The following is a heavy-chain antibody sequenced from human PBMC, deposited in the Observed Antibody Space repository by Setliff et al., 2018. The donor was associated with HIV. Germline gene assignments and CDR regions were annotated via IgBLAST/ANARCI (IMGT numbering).Heavy chain of an antibody. CDR1: GFIFSTFA. V-gene: IGHV3-13*01. CDR3: VRGSLAGDVPEY. CDR2: IGTAGDT. D-gene: IGHD3-10*01. J-gene: IGHJ4*02. Sequence: GGSLRLSCAASGFIFSTFAMYWVRQAPGKGLEWVAVIGTAGDTYYTDSAKGRFTISRDNAKNSCYLQISSLTIADTALYYCVRGSLAGDVPEYWGQGTLVTVSS.